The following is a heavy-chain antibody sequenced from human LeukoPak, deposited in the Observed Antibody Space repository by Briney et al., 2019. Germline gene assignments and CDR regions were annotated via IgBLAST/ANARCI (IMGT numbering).Heavy chain of an antibody. CDR2: INHSGST. CDR1: GSTFSSYW. CDR3: ARGAGYSSSWYWFDP. V-gene: IGHV4-34*01. J-gene: IGHJ5*02. D-gene: IGHD6-13*01. Sequence: GSLRLSCAASGSTFSSYWMHWVRQAPGKGLEWIGEINHSGSTNYNPSLKSRVTISVDTSKNQFSLKLSSVTAADTAVYYCARGAGYSSSWYWFDPWGQGTLVTVSS.